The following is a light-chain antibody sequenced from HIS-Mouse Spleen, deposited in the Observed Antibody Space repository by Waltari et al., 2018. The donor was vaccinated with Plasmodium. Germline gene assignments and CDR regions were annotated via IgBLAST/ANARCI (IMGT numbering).Light chain of an antibody. CDR2: GAS. CDR1: QSVSSN. Sequence: EIVMTQSPATLSLSPGEGATLSCRASQSVSSNLAWYQQKPGQAPRLLIYGASTRATGIPEFTLTISSLQSEDFAVYYCQQYNNWPYTFGQGTKLEIK. J-gene: IGKJ2*01. CDR3: QQYNNWPYT. V-gene: IGKV3-15*01.